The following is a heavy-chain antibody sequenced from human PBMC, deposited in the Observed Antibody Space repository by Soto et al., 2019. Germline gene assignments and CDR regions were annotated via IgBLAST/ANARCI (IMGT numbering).Heavy chain of an antibody. Sequence: PGGSLRLSCAASGFTFSSYAMHWVRQAPGKGLEWVAVISYDGSNKYYADSVKGRFTISRDNSKNTLYLQMNSLRAEDTAVYYCARDQVSGTYGAYVFDYWGQGTLVTVSS. CDR1: GFTFSSYA. D-gene: IGHD3-10*01. J-gene: IGHJ4*02. CDR3: ARDQVSGTYGAYVFDY. CDR2: ISYDGSNK. V-gene: IGHV3-30-3*01.